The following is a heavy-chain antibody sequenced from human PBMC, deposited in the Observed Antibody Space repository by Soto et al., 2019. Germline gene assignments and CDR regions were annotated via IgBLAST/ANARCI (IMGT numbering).Heavy chain of an antibody. V-gene: IGHV4-39*01. Sequence: AATLALTRMVSGESISSSTYYWGWIRQHPGKGLEWIGSIYYSGRTYYNPSFKSRVTISIDTSKNQFSLKLSSVTATDTAVYYCARQRTTVVTQAYFDHWGQGALVTGSS. CDR1: GESISSSTYY. CDR2: IYYSGRT. J-gene: IGHJ4*02. D-gene: IGHD2-21*02. CDR3: ARQRTTVVTQAYFDH.